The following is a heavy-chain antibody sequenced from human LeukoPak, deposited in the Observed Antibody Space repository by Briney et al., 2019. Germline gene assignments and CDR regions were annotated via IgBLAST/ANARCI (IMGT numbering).Heavy chain of an antibody. CDR2: IYYSGST. J-gene: IGHJ5*02. CDR1: GGSISSYY. D-gene: IGHD3-10*01. CDR3: ARSLLWFGELLPHHWFDP. Sequence: PSETLSLTCTVSGGSISSYYWSWLPQPPGKGLEWIGYIYYSGSTNYNSSLKSRVTISVDTSKNQYPLKRSSVTAADTAVYYCARSLLWFGELLPHHWFDPWGQGTLVTVSS. V-gene: IGHV4-59*08.